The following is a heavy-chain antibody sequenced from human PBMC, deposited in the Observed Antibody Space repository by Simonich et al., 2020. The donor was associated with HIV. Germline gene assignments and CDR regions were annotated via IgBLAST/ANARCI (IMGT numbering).Heavy chain of an antibody. V-gene: IGHV4-34*01. Sequence: QVQLQQWGAGLLKPSETLSFTCAVYGGSFSGYYWSWIRQPPGNGLEWIWEINHSESTTYNPSLKSRVTVSVDTSKNQFSLKRSSVTAADTALYYCARGDYYNIFTAYAFDIWGQATMVTVSS. CDR3: ARGDYYNIFTAYAFDI. CDR2: INHSEST. D-gene: IGHD3-9*01. CDR1: GGSFSGYY. J-gene: IGHJ3*02.